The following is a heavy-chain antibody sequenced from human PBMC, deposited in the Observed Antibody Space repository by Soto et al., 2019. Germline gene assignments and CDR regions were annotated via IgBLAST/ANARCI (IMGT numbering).Heavy chain of an antibody. CDR1: GFTFSSYG. CDR3: AKESNMMRYGNWFDP. D-gene: IGHD3-10*01. V-gene: IGHV3-30*18. CDR2: ISYDGSNK. Sequence: GGSLRLSCAASGFTFSSYGMHWVRQAPGKGLEWVAVISYDGSNKYYADSVKGRFTISRDNSKNTLYLQMNSLRAEDTAVYYCAKESNMMRYGNWFDPWGQGTLVTVSS. J-gene: IGHJ5*02.